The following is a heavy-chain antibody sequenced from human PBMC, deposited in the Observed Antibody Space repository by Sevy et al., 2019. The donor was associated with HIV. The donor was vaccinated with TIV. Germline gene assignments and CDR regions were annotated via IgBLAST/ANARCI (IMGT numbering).Heavy chain of an antibody. V-gene: IGHV3-23*01. D-gene: IGHD6-13*01. Sequence: GGSLRLSCAASGFTFSSYAMNWVRQAPGKGLEWVSGLSGSGGSTNYAESVKGRFTISRDNSKNTLYLQMSSLRAEDTAVYYCAKDRVWELGDAFDIWGQGTMVTVSS. CDR1: GFTFSSYA. CDR3: AKDRVWELGDAFDI. CDR2: LSGSGGST. J-gene: IGHJ3*02.